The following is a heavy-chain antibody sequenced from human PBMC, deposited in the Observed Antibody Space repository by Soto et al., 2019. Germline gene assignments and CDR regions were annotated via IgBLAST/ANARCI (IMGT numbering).Heavy chain of an antibody. D-gene: IGHD4-17*01. CDR3: ATRTTLRAYYYYYMDV. CDR2: IYSGGST. J-gene: IGHJ6*03. Sequence: EVQLVESGGGLVQPGGSLRLSCAASGFTVSSNYMSWVRQAPGKGLEWVSVIYSGGSTYYADSVKGRFTISRHNSKKTLYLQMNSLRAEDTAVYYCATRTTLRAYYYYYMDVWGKGTTVTVSS. V-gene: IGHV3-53*04. CDR1: GFTVSSNY.